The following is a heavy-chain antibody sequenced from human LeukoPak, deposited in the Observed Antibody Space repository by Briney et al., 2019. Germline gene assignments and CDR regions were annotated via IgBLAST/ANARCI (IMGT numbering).Heavy chain of an antibody. CDR2: ISSSSSCI. CDR1: GFTFSSYS. CDR3: ARDEGSIAAAGSSDY. V-gene: IGHV3-21*01. Sequence: PGGSLRLSCAASGFTFSSYSMNWVRQAPGKGLEWVSSISSSSSCIYYRDSVKGRFTISRDNAKNSLYLQMNSLRAEDTAVYYCARDEGSIAAAGSSDYWGQGNLVTVSS. D-gene: IGHD6-13*01. J-gene: IGHJ4*02.